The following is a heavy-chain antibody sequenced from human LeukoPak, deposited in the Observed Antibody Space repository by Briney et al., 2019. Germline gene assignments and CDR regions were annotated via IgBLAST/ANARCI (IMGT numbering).Heavy chain of an antibody. CDR3: AKDLAARFDY. J-gene: IGHJ4*02. D-gene: IGHD6-6*01. V-gene: IGHV3-30*02. Sequence: GGSLRLSCAASGFTFSSYGMHWVRQAPGKGLEWVAFIRYDGSNKYYADSVKGRFTISRDNSKNTLYLQMNSLRAEDRAVYYCAKDLAARFDYWGQGTLVTVSS. CDR2: IRYDGSNK. CDR1: GFTFSSYG.